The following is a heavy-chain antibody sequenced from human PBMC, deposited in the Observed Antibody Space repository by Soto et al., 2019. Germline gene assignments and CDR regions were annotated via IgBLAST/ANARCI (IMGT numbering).Heavy chain of an antibody. CDR1: GFTFRDYY. D-gene: IGHD3-22*01. V-gene: IGHV3-11*06. Sequence: GGSLRLSCAASGFTFRDYYMSWIRQAPGKGLEWVSDISSSSTYINYADSVKGRFTISRDNAKNSLYLQMNSLRAEDTAVYYCARGPDYYDSSGYYPLAYWGQGTLVTVSS. CDR3: ARGPDYYDSSGYYPLAY. CDR2: ISSSSTYI. J-gene: IGHJ4*02.